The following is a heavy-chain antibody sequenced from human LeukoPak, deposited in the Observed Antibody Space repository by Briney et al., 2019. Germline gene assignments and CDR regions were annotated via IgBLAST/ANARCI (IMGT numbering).Heavy chain of an antibody. CDR1: GFSLSPSW. Sequence: GGSLRLTCAASGFSLSPSWMHWVRQAPGKGLEWVSRIKNDGSWINYADSVKGRFTVSRDNAKNTLYLQMNSLRAEDTAVYYCTRLDSSGWFDYWGQGTLVTVSS. CDR2: IKNDGSWI. D-gene: IGHD6-19*01. J-gene: IGHJ4*02. V-gene: IGHV3-74*01. CDR3: TRLDSSGWFDY.